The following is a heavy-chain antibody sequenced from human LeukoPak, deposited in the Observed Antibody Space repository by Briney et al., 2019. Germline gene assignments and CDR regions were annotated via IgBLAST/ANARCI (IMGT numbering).Heavy chain of an antibody. D-gene: IGHD3-10*01. Sequence: GSLRLSCAASGFTFSSYAMSWVRQAPGKGLEWVSAISGSGGSTYYADSVKGRFTISRDNSKNTLYLQMNSLRAEDTAVYYCAKAPYPRYGSGSYFDYWGQGTLVTVSS. V-gene: IGHV3-23*01. CDR3: AKAPYPRYGSGSYFDY. CDR2: ISGSGGST. J-gene: IGHJ4*02. CDR1: GFTFSSYA.